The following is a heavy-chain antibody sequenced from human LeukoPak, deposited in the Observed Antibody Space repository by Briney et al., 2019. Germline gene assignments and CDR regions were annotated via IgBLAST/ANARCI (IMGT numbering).Heavy chain of an antibody. V-gene: IGHV1-69*13. CDR1: GGTFSSYA. CDR2: IIPIFGTA. D-gene: IGHD3-16*02. Sequence: ASVKVSCKASGGTFSSYAISWVRQAPGQGLEWMGGIIPIFGTANYAQKFQGRVTITADESTSTAYMELRSLRSDDTAVYYCARLGVINFDYWGQGTLVTVSS. CDR3: ARLGVINFDY. J-gene: IGHJ4*02.